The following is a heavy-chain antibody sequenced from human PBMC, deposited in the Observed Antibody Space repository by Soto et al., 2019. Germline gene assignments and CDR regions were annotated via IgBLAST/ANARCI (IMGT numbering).Heavy chain of an antibody. J-gene: IGHJ6*02. CDR3: ARFYYDSSGYLPSPYYYYYGMDV. CDR1: VFTFSSYW. D-gene: IGHD3-22*01. V-gene: IGHV3-7*04. Sequence: GGSLRVSCATSVFTFSSYWRSCVRQAPGKGLEWVANIKQDGSEKYYVDSVKGRFTISRDNAKNSLYLQMNSLRAEDTAVYYCARFYYDSSGYLPSPYYYYYGMDVWGQGTTVTVSS. CDR2: IKQDGSEK.